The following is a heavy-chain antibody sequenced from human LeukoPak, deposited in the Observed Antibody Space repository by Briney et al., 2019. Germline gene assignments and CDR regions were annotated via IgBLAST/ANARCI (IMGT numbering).Heavy chain of an antibody. CDR3: AREGGEWELQEIDY. D-gene: IGHD1-26*01. J-gene: IGHJ4*02. CDR1: GYTFTSYG. Sequence: ASVKVSCKASGYTFTSYGISWVRQAPGQGLEWMGWISAYNGNTNYVQKLQGRVTMTTDTSTSTAYMGLRSLRSDETAVYYCAREGGEWELQEIDYWGQGTLVTVSS. CDR2: ISAYNGNT. V-gene: IGHV1-18*01.